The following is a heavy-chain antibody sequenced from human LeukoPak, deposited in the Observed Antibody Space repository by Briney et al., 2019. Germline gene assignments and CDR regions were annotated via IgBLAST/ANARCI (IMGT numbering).Heavy chain of an antibody. J-gene: IGHJ4*02. Sequence: GESLKISCKGSGYSFTSYWIGWVRPMPGKGLEWMGIIYPGDSDTRYSPSFQGQVTISADKSISTAYLQWSSLKASDTAMYYCARHGGYCGGDCYTVDYWGQGTLVTVSS. CDR3: ARHGGYCGGDCYTVDY. V-gene: IGHV5-51*01. CDR1: GYSFTSYW. CDR2: IYPGDSDT. D-gene: IGHD2-21*02.